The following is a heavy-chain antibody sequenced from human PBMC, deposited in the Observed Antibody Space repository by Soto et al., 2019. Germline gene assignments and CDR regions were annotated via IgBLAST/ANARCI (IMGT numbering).Heavy chain of an antibody. CDR2: INAGNGNT. CDR3: ASATMIVVVTVPFGY. D-gene: IGHD3-22*01. Sequence: QVQLVQSGAEVKKPGASVKVSCKASGYTFTSYAMHWVRQAPGQRLEWMGWINAGNGNTKYSQKFQGRVTITRDTSASTAYMELSSLRSEDTAVYYCASATMIVVVTVPFGYWGQGTLVTVCS. J-gene: IGHJ4*02. V-gene: IGHV1-3*01. CDR1: GYTFTSYA.